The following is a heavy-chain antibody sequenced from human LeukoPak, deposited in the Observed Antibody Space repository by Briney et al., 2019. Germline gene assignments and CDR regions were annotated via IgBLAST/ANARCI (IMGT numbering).Heavy chain of an antibody. Sequence: SETLSHTCTVSGDSLSTGYYWDWIRQPPGKGLEWIGTFYHGGSTYYNPSLKSRVTRSGDTSKNHLSLKLTYVTAADTAVYYCARSPDSDRHDYWGQGTLVIVSS. CDR3: ARSPDSDRHDY. CDR2: FYHGGST. D-gene: IGHD3-9*01. CDR1: GDSLSTGYY. V-gene: IGHV4-38-2*02. J-gene: IGHJ4*02.